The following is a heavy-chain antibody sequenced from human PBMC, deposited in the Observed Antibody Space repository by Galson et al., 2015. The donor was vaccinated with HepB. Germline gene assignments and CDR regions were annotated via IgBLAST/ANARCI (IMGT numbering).Heavy chain of an antibody. CDR3: AKARSSVVAAALNN. Sequence: SLRLSCAASGFTFNNYAMNWVRQAPGRGLDWVSAISGSGDSTYYADSVKGRFTISRDNSKNTLYLQMNSLRAEDTAVYYCAKARSSVVAAALNNWGQGTLVTVSS. J-gene: IGHJ4*02. CDR2: ISGSGDST. CDR1: GFTFNNYA. D-gene: IGHD2-2*01. V-gene: IGHV3-23*01.